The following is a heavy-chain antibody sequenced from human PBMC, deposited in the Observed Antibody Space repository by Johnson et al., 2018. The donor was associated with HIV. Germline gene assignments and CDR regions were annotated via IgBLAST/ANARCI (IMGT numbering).Heavy chain of an antibody. Sequence: QLVESGGGVVQPGGSLRLSCAASGFTFSSYAMHWVRQAPGKGLEWVAVISYDGSNKYYADSVKGRFTISRDNSKNTLYLQMNSLRAEDTAVYYCAKDLSYPKTRAFDIWGQGTMVTVSS. CDR2: ISYDGSNK. CDR3: AKDLSYPKTRAFDI. CDR1: GFTFSSYA. V-gene: IGHV3-30-3*02. D-gene: IGHD2/OR15-2a*01. J-gene: IGHJ3*02.